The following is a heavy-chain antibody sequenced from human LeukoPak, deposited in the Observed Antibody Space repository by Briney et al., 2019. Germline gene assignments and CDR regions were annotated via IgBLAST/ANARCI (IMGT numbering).Heavy chain of an antibody. J-gene: IGHJ1*01. CDR1: GFTVSSNY. D-gene: IGHD1-14*01. CDR3: AKEPKPRPTVGYFQH. Sequence: PGGSLRLSCAASGFTVSSNYMSWVRQAPGKGLEWVSVIYSCGSTYYADSVKGRFTISRDNSKNTLYLQMNSLRAEDTAVYYCAKEPKPRPTVGYFQHWGQGTLVTVSS. V-gene: IGHV3-66*03. CDR2: IYSCGST.